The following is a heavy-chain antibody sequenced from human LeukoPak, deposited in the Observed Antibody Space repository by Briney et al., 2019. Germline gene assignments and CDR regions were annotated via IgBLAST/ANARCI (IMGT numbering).Heavy chain of an antibody. CDR3: ACIVYYYDSSTYPTTFDY. Sequence: SVKVSCKASGGTFSNYAISWVRQAPGQGLEWMGGIIPIFGTANYAQKFQGRVTITADESTSTAYMELSSLRSEDTAVYYCACIVYYYDSSTYPTTFDYWGQGTLVTVSS. V-gene: IGHV1-69*13. D-gene: IGHD3-22*01. CDR2: IIPIFGTA. J-gene: IGHJ4*02. CDR1: GGTFSNYA.